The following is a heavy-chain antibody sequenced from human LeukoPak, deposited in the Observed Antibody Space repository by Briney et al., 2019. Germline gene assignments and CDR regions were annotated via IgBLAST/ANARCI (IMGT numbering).Heavy chain of an antibody. J-gene: IGHJ5*02. Sequence: ASVKVSCKASGYTFTGYYMHWVRQAPGQGLEWMGWINPNSGGTNYAQKFQGRVTMTRDTSISTAYMELRSLRSDDTAVYYCARTGPYYDISPRPNWFDPWGQGTLVTVSS. V-gene: IGHV1-2*02. CDR1: GYTFTGYY. CDR3: ARTGPYYDISPRPNWFDP. CDR2: INPNSGGT. D-gene: IGHD3-9*01.